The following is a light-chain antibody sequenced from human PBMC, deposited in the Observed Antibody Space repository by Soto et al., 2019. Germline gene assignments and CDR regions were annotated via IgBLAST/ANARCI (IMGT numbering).Light chain of an antibody. CDR2: WAS. J-gene: IGKJ3*01. V-gene: IGKV4-1*01. CDR1: QSVLDTSSGNNR. Sequence: DIVMTQSPDSLAVSLGERATISCKSSQSVLDTSSGNNRINWYQQKPGQPPRLLIHWASTRESGVPDRFSGSGSRTEFTLTISSLQPEDFATYYCQQLNSYPGFTFGPGTKVDIK. CDR3: QQLNSYPGFT.